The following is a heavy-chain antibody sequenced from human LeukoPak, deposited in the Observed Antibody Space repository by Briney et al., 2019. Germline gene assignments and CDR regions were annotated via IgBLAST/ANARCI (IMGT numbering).Heavy chain of an antibody. Sequence: GGSLRLSCAASGFSLRSSEMNWVRQAPGKGPEWVAHINSADNVEYYTDSVRGRFTMSRDNAKDLLYLQMSSLRAEDTAVYYCGKDFPSGGGVDYWGQGTLVTVSS. J-gene: IGHJ4*02. CDR2: INSADNVE. V-gene: IGHV3-48*03. D-gene: IGHD3-10*01. CDR3: GKDFPSGGGVDY. CDR1: GFSLRSSE.